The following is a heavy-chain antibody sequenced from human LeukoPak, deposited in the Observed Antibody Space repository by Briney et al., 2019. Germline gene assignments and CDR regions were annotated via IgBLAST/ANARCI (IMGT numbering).Heavy chain of an antibody. D-gene: IGHD3-16*02. CDR3: ASYICCGSRYFDY. CDR1: GFTFTSYA. CDR2: ISASGANT. Sequence: GGSLRLSCAASGFTFTSYAMTWVRQAPGKEPEWLSTISASGANTYYADSVKGRFTISRDNSKNTLYLQMNSLRAEDTSIYYCASYICCGSRYFDYWGQGTLVTVSS. J-gene: IGHJ4*02. V-gene: IGHV3-23*01.